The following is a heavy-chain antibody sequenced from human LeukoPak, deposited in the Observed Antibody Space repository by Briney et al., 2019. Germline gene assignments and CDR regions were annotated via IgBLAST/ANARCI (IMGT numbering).Heavy chain of an antibody. D-gene: IGHD2-15*01. V-gene: IGHV7-4-1*02. CDR2: INTNTGNP. CDR3: ARDVARYCSGGSCYVGFGDFDY. J-gene: IGHJ4*02. CDR1: GHTFTNYG. Sequence: GASVKVSCKASGHTFTNYGMNWVRQAPGQGLEWMGWINTNTGNPTYAQGFTGRFVFSLDTSVNTAYLQISSLKAEDSAVYYCARDVARYCSGGSCYVGFGDFDYWGQGTLVTVSS.